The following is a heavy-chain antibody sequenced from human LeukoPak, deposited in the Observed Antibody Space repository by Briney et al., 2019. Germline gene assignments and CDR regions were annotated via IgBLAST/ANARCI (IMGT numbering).Heavy chain of an antibody. CDR1: GYTFTSYA. D-gene: IGHD4-17*01. CDR2: INAGNGNT. V-gene: IGHV1-3*01. Sequence: PGASVKVSCKASGYTFTSYAMHWVRQAPGQRLEWMGWINAGNGNTKYSQKFKGRVNITRDTSAITVYMELSSLRSEDSAVYYCARVVDYGDYDWFDPWGQGTLVTVSS. CDR3: ARVVDYGDYDWFDP. J-gene: IGHJ5*02.